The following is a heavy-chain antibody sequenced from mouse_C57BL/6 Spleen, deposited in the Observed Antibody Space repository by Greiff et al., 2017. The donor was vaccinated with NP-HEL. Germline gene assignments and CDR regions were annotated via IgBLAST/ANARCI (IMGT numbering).Heavy chain of an antibody. D-gene: IGHD2-4*01. CDR2: ISSGGDYI. J-gene: IGHJ4*01. CDR3: TKERGPMITHYAMDY. CDR1: GFTFSSYA. Sequence: EVKLVESGEGLVKPGGSLKLSCAASGFTFSSYAMSWVRQTPEKRLEWVAYISSGGDYIYYADTVKGRFTISRDNARNTLYLQMSSLKSEDTAMYYCTKERGPMITHYAMDYWGQGTSVTVSS. V-gene: IGHV5-9-1*02.